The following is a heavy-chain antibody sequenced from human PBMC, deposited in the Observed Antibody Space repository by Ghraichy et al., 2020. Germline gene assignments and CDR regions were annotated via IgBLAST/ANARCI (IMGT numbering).Heavy chain of an antibody. D-gene: IGHD3-22*01. Sequence: GGSLRLSCAASGFTVSSNYMSWVRQAPGKGLEWVSVIYSGGSTYYADSVKGRFTISRDNSKNTLYLQMNSLRAEDTAVYYCARDLHYYDSSGSSDAFDIWGQGTMVTVSS. V-gene: IGHV3-53*01. CDR2: IYSGGST. CDR1: GFTVSSNY. J-gene: IGHJ3*02. CDR3: ARDLHYYDSSGSSDAFDI.